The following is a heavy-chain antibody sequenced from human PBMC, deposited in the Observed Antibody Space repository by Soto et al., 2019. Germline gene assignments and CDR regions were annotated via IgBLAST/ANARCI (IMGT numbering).Heavy chain of an antibody. CDR3: ARSPLYYYDSSGYSDAFDI. CDR2: ISSSSSYI. V-gene: IGHV3-21*01. J-gene: IGHJ3*02. Sequence: GGSLRLSCAASGFTFSSYSMNWVRQAPGKGLEWVSSISSSSSYIYYADSVKGRFAISRDNAKNSLYLQMNSLRAEDTAVYYCARSPLYYYDSSGYSDAFDIWGQGTMVTVSS. CDR1: GFTFSSYS. D-gene: IGHD3-22*01.